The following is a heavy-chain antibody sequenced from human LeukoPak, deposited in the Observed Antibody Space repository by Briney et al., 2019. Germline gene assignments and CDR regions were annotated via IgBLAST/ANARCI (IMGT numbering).Heavy chain of an antibody. CDR2: IYYSGST. Sequence: SXTLSLTCTVSGGSISSGDYYWSWIRQPPGKGLEWIGYIYYSGSTYYNPSLKSRVTISVDTSKNQFSLKLSSVTAADTAVYYCARQNHYYYDSSGYYPWGQGTLVTVSS. D-gene: IGHD3-22*01. CDR3: ARQNHYYYDSSGYYP. CDR1: GGSISSGDYY. V-gene: IGHV4-30-4*08. J-gene: IGHJ5*02.